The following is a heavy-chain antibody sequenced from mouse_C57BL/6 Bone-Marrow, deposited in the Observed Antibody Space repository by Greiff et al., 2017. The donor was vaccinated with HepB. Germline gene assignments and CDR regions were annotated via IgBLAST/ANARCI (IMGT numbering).Heavy chain of an antibody. J-gene: IGHJ2*01. Sequence: QVQLQQSGPELVKPGASVKISCKASGYAFSSSWMNWVKQRPGKGLEWIGRIYPGDGDTNYNGKFKGKATLTADKSSSTAYMQLSSLTSEDSAVYFCARRDYHGSSLDYWGQGTTLTVSS. CDR2: IYPGDGDT. V-gene: IGHV1-82*01. D-gene: IGHD1-1*01. CDR3: ARRDYHGSSLDY. CDR1: GYAFSSSW.